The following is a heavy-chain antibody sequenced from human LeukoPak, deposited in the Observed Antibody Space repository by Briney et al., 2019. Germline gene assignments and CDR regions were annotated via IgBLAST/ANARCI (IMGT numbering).Heavy chain of an antibody. V-gene: IGHV4-4*07. J-gene: IGHJ3*01. Sequence: SEILSLTCSISGGSIFTYYWSWVRQPAGKGLEWIGRIHTGGSTNYSPSLKSRVTMSLDTSKNQFSLKLASVTAADTAVYYCARIFDRDVWGQGTLVTVSS. D-gene: IGHD3-22*01. CDR2: IHTGGST. CDR3: ARIFDRDV. CDR1: GGSIFTYY.